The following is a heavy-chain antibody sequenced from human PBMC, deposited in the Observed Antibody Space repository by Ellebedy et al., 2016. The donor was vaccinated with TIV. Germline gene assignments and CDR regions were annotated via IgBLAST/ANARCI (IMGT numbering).Heavy chain of an antibody. V-gene: IGHV6-1*01. CDR2: TYYRSKWYN. D-gene: IGHD6-13*01. CDR3: ARMGYSSTLPYLDY. J-gene: IGHJ4*02. CDR1: GDSVSRNSVA. Sequence: SQTLSLTCSISGDSVSRNSVAWNWIRQSPSRGLEWLGRTYYRSKWYNDYSESVKSRITINPDTSKNQFSLQLNSVTPDDTAVYYCARMGYSSTLPYLDYWGQGTLVTVSS.